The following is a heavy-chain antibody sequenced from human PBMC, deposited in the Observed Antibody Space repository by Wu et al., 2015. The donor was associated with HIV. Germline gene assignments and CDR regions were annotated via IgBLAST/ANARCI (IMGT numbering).Heavy chain of an antibody. Sequence: QVHMMQSESEVAKPGASVKVSCKASGYTFTSYGISWVRQAPGQGLEWMGWISAYNGNTNYAQKLQGRVTMTTDTSTSTAYMELRSLRSDDTAVYYCARVQQLVSDYWGQGTLVTVSS. J-gene: IGHJ4*02. CDR3: ARVQQLVSDY. D-gene: IGHD6-13*01. CDR2: ISAYNGNT. CDR1: GYTFTSYG. V-gene: IGHV1-18*01.